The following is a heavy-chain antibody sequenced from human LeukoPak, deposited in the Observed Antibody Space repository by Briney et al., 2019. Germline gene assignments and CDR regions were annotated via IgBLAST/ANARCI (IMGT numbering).Heavy chain of an antibody. Sequence: PSGGSLRLSCAASGFTFSSFGMHWVRQAPGKGLEWVAVISYDGSNKFYADSVKGRFTISRDNSKNTLYLQMNSLRAEDTAVYYCAKDPPGHWKDAGYFDYWGQGTLVTVSS. D-gene: IGHD1-1*01. V-gene: IGHV3-30*18. J-gene: IGHJ4*02. CDR2: ISYDGSNK. CDR3: AKDPPGHWKDAGYFDY. CDR1: GFTFSSFG.